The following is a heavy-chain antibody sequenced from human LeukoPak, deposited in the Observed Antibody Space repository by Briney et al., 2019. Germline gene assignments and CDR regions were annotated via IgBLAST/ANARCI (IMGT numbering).Heavy chain of an antibody. J-gene: IGHJ6*03. CDR2: INHSGST. CDR1: GGSISSSSYY. Sequence: SETLSLTCTVSGGSISSSSYYWGWIRQPPGKGLEWIGEINHSGSTNYNPSLKSRVTISVDTSKNQFSLKLSSVTAADTAVYYCARVVENYDFWSGPNYYYYYYMDVWGKGTTVTVSS. D-gene: IGHD3-3*01. V-gene: IGHV4-39*07. CDR3: ARVVENYDFWSGPNYYYYYYMDV.